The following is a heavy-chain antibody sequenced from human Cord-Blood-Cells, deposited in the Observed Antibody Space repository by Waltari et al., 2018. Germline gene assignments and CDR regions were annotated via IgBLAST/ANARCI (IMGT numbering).Heavy chain of an antibody. Sequence: QVQLQQWGAGLLKPSETLSLTCAVYGGSFSGYYWSRISQPPGKGLEWIGEINHSGSTNYNPSLKSRVTISVDTSKNQFSLKLSSVTAADTAVYYCARGLAIAAAGNRGLGYWGQGTLVTVSS. J-gene: IGHJ4*02. CDR1: GGSFSGYY. CDR2: INHSGST. D-gene: IGHD6-13*01. CDR3: ARGLAIAAAGNRGLGY. V-gene: IGHV4-34*01.